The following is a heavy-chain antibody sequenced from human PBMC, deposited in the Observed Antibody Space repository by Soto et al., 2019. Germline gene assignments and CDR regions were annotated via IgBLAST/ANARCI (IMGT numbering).Heavy chain of an antibody. D-gene: IGHD2-15*01. CDR3: AKDRDCSGGSCYFDY. J-gene: IGHJ4*02. V-gene: IGHV3-30*18. CDR1: GFTFSSYG. Sequence: QVQLVESGGGVVQPGRSLRLSCAASGFTFSSYGMHWVRQAPGKGLEWVAVISYDGSNKYYADSVKGRFTISRDNSKNTLYLQMNGLRAEDTAVYYCAKDRDCSGGSCYFDYWGQGTLVTVSS. CDR2: ISYDGSNK.